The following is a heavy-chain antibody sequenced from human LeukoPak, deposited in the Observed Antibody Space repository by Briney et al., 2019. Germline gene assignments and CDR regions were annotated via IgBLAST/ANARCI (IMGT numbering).Heavy chain of an antibody. Sequence: GGSLRLSCAASGFTFSSYSMNWVRQAPGKGLEWVSYISSSSSTIYYADSVKGRFTISSDNAKNSLYLQMNSLRAEDTAVYYCARAPYYYDSSGYPYWGQGTLVTVSS. J-gene: IGHJ4*02. D-gene: IGHD3-22*01. CDR3: ARAPYYYDSSGYPY. CDR2: ISSSSSTI. V-gene: IGHV3-48*01. CDR1: GFTFSSYS.